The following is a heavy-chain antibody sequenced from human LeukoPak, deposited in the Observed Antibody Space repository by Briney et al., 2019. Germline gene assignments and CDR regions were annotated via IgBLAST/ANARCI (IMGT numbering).Heavy chain of an antibody. CDR2: IWYDGSNE. V-gene: IGHV3-33*01. CDR1: GFSFRGNA. CDR3: ARGGMSARPDY. J-gene: IGHJ4*02. Sequence: PGRSLRLSCAASGFSFRGNAMHWVRQAPGKGLEWLAIIWYDGSNEYYADSVKGRFTISRDNSKNTLYLQMNSLRAEDTALYYCARGGMSARPDYWGQGTLVTVSS. D-gene: IGHD6-6*01.